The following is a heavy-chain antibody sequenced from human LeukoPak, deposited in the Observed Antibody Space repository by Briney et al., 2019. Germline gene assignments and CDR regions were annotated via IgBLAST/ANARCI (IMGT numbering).Heavy chain of an antibody. CDR2: IYTSGST. CDR3: ARVGASNWFDP. D-gene: IGHD1-26*01. Sequence: SSETLSLTCTVSGGSISSYYWSWIRQPAGKGLEWIGRIYTSGSTNYIPSLKSRVTMSVDTSKNQFSLKLSSVTAADTAVYYCARVGASNWFDPWGQGTLVTVSS. J-gene: IGHJ5*02. V-gene: IGHV4-4*07. CDR1: GGSISSYY.